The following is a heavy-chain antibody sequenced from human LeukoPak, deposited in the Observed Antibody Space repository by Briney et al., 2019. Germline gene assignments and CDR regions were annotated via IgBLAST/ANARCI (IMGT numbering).Heavy chain of an antibody. D-gene: IGHD6-13*01. CDR2: MNPNSGNT. V-gene: IGHV1-8*03. CDR1: GYTFTSYD. CDR3: ARGDIAAAGKGSKGNWFDP. Sequence: ASVKVSCKASGYTFTSYDINWVRQATGQGLEWMGWMNPNSGNTGYAQKFQGRVTITRNTSISTAYMELSSLRSEDTAVYYCARGDIAAAGKGSKGNWFDPWGQGTLVTVSS. J-gene: IGHJ5*02.